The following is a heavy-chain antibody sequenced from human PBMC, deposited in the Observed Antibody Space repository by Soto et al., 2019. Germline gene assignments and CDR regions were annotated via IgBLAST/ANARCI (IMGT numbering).Heavy chain of an antibody. CDR2: IYWDDDK. CDR1: GFSLSTSGVG. J-gene: IGHJ4*02. V-gene: IGHV2-5*02. D-gene: IGHD1-26*01. Sequence: SGPTLVNPTQTLTLTCTFSGFSLSTSGVGVGWIRQPTGKALEWLALIYWDDDKRYSPSLKSRLTITKDTSKNQVVLTMANMDPVDTATYYCAHRRSGESNFDYWGQGTLVTVSS. CDR3: AHRRSGESNFDY.